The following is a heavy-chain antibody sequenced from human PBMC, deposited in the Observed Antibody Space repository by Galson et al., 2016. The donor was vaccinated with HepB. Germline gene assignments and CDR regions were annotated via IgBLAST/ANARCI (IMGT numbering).Heavy chain of an antibody. CDR1: GFTLSNYD. J-gene: IGHJ6*04. D-gene: IGHD6-13*01. Sequence: SLRLSCAASGFTLSNYDTNWVRQAPGKGLEWVSDIKASDDTTHYADSVKGRFTISRDSYRNTVYLQMNSLRAEDTAVYFCAKVHSGYGSSWPYYYYYGLDGRCKWTTVIVAS. V-gene: IGHV3-23*01. CDR2: IKASDDTT. CDR3: AKVHSGYGSSWPYYYYYGLDG.